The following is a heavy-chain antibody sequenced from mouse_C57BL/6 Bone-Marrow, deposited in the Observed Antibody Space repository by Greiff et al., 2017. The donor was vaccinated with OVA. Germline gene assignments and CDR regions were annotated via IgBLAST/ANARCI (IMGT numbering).Heavy chain of an antibody. CDR2: ISYDASN. Sequence: EVQLQQSGPGLVKPSQSLSLTCSVSGYSITSCYYWYWIRQFPGNKLEWMGYISYDASNNYNPSLKNLISITRDTSKNQFFLKLNSVTTEDTATYYCARDSNAFDYWGQGTTLTVSS. V-gene: IGHV3-6*01. J-gene: IGHJ2*01. D-gene: IGHD2-5*01. CDR3: ARDSNAFDY. CDR1: GYSITSCYY.